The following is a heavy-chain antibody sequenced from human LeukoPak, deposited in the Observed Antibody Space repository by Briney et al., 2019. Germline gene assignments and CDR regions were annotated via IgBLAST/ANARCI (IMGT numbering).Heavy chain of an antibody. V-gene: IGHV4-4*02. CDR2: IYHSGST. CDR3: ARDRGIAAAGTGALDAFDI. CDR1: GGSISSSNW. Sequence: PSETLSLTCAVSGGSISSSNWWSWVRHAQGKGREWIGEIYHSGSTNYNPSLKSRVTISVDKSKNQFSLKLSSVTAADTAVYYCARDRGIAAAGTGALDAFDIWGQGTMVTVSS. D-gene: IGHD6-13*01. J-gene: IGHJ3*02.